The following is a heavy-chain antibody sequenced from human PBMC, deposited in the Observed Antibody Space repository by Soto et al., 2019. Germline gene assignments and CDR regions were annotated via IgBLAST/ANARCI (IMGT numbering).Heavy chain of an antibody. D-gene: IGHD2-2*01. CDR2: IWYDGSKK. Sequence: PGGSLRLSCAASGFTFSPYAMHWVRQAPGKGLEWVAVIWYDGSKKYFADSVKGRFTISRDSSKNTLYLQMNSLRAEDTAVYYCARDPNIVVVPAATYYYYGMDVWGQGTTVTVSS. J-gene: IGHJ6*02. CDR3: ARDPNIVVVPAATYYYYGMDV. CDR1: GFTFSPYA. V-gene: IGHV3-33*01.